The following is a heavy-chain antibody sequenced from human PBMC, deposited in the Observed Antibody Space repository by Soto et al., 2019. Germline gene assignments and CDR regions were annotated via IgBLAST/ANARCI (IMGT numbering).Heavy chain of an antibody. Sequence: PSETLSLTCTVSGGSISSGDYYWSWIRQPPGKGLEWIGYIYYSGSTYYNPSLKSRVTISVDTSKNQFSLKLSSVTAADTAVYYCARVDAIAVAGTFFDYWGQGTLVTVS. D-gene: IGHD6-19*01. CDR3: ARVDAIAVAGTFFDY. CDR2: IYYSGST. CDR1: GGSISSGDYY. J-gene: IGHJ4*02. V-gene: IGHV4-30-4*01.